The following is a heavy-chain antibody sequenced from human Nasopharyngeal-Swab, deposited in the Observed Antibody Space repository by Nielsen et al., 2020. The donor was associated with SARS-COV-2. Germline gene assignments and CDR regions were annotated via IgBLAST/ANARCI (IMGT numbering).Heavy chain of an antibody. D-gene: IGHD3-10*01. CDR2: TYYRSKWYN. J-gene: IGHJ4*02. CDR3: ARSRAALLWFGESRHLFDY. V-gene: IGHV6-1*01. Sequence: WIRQSPSRGLEWLGRTYYRSKWYNDYAVSVKSRITINPDTSKNQFSPKLSSVTAADTAVYYCARSRAALLWFGESRHLFDYWGQGTLVTVSS.